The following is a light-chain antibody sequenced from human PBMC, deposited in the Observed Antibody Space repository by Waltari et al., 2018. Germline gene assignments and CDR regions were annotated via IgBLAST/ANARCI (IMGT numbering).Light chain of an antibody. J-gene: IGKJ2*01. CDR1: QSVRSD. CDR2: EAA. CDR3: QQYNDWPYT. V-gene: IGKV3D-15*01. Sequence: RVMTQSPASLSVSPGERVTLSCRASQSVRSDLAWFQQKPGRAPRLLIHEAATRVTGIPPRFSARGSGTEFTLTISSLQSEDFAIYYCQQYNDWPYTFGQGSKLEIK.